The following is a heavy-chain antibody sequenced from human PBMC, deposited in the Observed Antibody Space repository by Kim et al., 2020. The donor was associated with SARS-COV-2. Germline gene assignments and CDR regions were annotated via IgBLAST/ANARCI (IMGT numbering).Heavy chain of an antibody. V-gene: IGHV3-53*01. CDR2: IYVAGTT. D-gene: IGHD4-17*01. J-gene: IGHJ4*02. CDR3: ASRPYGDYPFFDY. Sequence: GGSLRLSCAALSGLSVSNSHMTWVRQAPGKGLEWVSFIYVAGTTSYADSVKGRFTVSRDTSRNTLYLQMNSLSADDTAVYFCASRPYGDYPFFDYLGQG. CDR1: GLSVSNSH.